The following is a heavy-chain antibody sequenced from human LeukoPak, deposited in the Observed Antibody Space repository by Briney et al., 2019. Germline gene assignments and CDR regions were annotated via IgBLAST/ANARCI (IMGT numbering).Heavy chain of an antibody. CDR3: ARFASPSSDY. D-gene: IGHD6-6*01. Sequence: GESLKISCKGSGYSFTSYWIGWGRQMSGKGLEWMGIFYPCDSDTRYSPSFQGQVTISADKSISTAYLQWSSLKASDTAMYYCARFASPSSDYWGQGTLVTVSS. CDR2: FYPCDSDT. CDR1: GYSFTSYW. V-gene: IGHV5-51*01. J-gene: IGHJ4*02.